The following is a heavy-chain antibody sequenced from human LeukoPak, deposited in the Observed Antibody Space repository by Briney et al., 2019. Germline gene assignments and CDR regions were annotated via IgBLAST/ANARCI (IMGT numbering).Heavy chain of an antibody. CDR1: GGSFSGYY. V-gene: IGHV4-34*01. J-gene: IGHJ4*02. D-gene: IGHD6-13*01. CDR2: INHSGSN. Sequence: SETLSLTCAVYGGSFSGYYWSWIRQPPGKGLEWIGEINHSGSNNYNPSLKSRVTISVDTSKNQFSLKLSSVTAADTAVYYCARSLYSSSWYYFDYWGQGTLVTVAS. CDR3: ARSLYSSSWYYFDY.